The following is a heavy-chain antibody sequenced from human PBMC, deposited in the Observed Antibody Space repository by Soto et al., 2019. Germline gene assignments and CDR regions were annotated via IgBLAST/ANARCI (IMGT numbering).Heavy chain of an antibody. J-gene: IGHJ4*02. D-gene: IGHD3-16*02. CDR3: AKDRGGGGYQSIASDY. V-gene: IGHV3-23*01. Sequence: GGSLRLSCAASGFTFSSYAMSWVRQAPGKGLEWVSAISGSGGSTYYADSVKGRFTISRENSKNTLYLQRNSLRAEDTAVYYCAKDRGGGGYQSIASDYWGQGTLVTVSS. CDR1: GFTFSSYA. CDR2: ISGSGGST.